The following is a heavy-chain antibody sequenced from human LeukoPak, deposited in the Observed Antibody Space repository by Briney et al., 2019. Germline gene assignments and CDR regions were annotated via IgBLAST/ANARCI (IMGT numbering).Heavy chain of an antibody. CDR1: GLTFSDSA. CDR2: IRSKTNRYAT. CDR3: AKCGKWCMPQGLDY. D-gene: IGHD2-8*01. V-gene: IGHV3-73*01. J-gene: IGHJ4*02. Sequence: GGSLRLSCAASGLTFSDSAMHWVRQASGKGLEWVGRIRSKTNRYATAYAASVKGRFTISRDDSKNTAYLEMNSLQTEDTAVYYCAKCGKWCMPQGLDYWGQGTLVTVSS.